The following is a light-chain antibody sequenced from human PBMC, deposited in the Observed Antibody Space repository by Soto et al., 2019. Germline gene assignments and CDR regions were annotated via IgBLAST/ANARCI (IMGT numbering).Light chain of an antibody. Sequence: QSVLTQPASVSGYFGQSITISCSGPNTDLGVYGYVSWYQHHPGKAPKLLIYDVNNRPSGISDRFSGSKSGDTASLTISGLQAEDEADYFCFSKISGFVYGFGTGTKVTVL. CDR1: NTDLGVYGY. J-gene: IGLJ1*01. CDR3: FSKISGFVYG. CDR2: DVN. V-gene: IGLV2-14*01.